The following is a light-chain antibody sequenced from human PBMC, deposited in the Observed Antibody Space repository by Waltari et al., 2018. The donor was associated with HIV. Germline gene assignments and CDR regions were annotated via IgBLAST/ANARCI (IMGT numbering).Light chain of an antibody. J-gene: IGKJ3*01. CDR3: LQEGSFPVT. V-gene: IGKV1-6*02. CDR2: AAS. Sequence: AIQMTQSPSSLSASVGDRVTITCRASQGIGNDLGWYQQKPGQAPKALLYAASSLQTGIPSRFSGSRSGTEFTLTSSSRQTEDYATYYCLQEGSFPVTFGPGTKVDV. CDR1: QGIGND.